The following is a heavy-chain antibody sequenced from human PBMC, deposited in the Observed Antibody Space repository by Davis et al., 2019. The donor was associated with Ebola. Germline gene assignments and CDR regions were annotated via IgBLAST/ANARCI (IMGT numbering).Heavy chain of an antibody. V-gene: IGHV3-30-3*02. Sequence: GGSLRLSCAVSGFTFSSYAMHWVRQAPGKGLEWVAVISYDGSNKYYADSVKGRFTISRDNSKNTLYLQMNSLRAEDTAVYYCAKGGAGTYYDFWSGYSPKYYYYGMDVWGKGTTVTVSS. D-gene: IGHD3-3*01. J-gene: IGHJ6*04. CDR3: AKGGAGTYYDFWSGYSPKYYYYGMDV. CDR1: GFTFSSYA. CDR2: ISYDGSNK.